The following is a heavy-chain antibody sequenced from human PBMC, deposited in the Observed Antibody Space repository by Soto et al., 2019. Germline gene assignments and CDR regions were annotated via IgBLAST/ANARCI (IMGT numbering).Heavy chain of an antibody. J-gene: IGHJ4*02. Sequence: QLPLQESGPGLVKPSETLSLTCSVSDDSINSDKYYWGWIRQPPGKGLEWIGSIYYRGNAYYNPSLQTRVTISLDKSKSQFSLKLNSVTAADSAVYFCARLEGLATISYYFDFWGPGALVTVSS. CDR1: DDSINSDKYY. CDR2: IYYRGNA. V-gene: IGHV4-39*01. CDR3: ARLEGLATISYYFDF. D-gene: IGHD3-9*01.